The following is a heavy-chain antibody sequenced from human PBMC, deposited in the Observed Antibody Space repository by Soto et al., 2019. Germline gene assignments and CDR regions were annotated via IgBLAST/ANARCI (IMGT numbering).Heavy chain of an antibody. D-gene: IGHD3-3*01. CDR3: ARVKSLVGEY. Sequence: EVQLVESGGGLVQPGGSLRLSCAASGFTFSSYWMSWVRQVPGKGLEWVANIKQDGNERYYVDSVKGRFTISRDNAKNSLYLQMNSLTAEDTAVYYCARVKSLVGEYWGQGTLVTVSS. J-gene: IGHJ4*02. CDR2: IKQDGNER. CDR1: GFTFSSYW. V-gene: IGHV3-7*05.